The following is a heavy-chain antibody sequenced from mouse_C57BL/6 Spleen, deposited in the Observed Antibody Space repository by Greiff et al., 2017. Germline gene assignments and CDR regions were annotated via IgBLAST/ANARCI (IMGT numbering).Heavy chain of an antibody. V-gene: IGHV1-53*01. Sequence: VQLQQPGTELVKPGASVKLSCKASGYTFTSYWMDWVKQRPGQGLEWIGNINPSNGGTNYNEKFKSKATLTVDKSSSTAYMQLSSLTSEDSAVYDWASGPRELGRSMDYWGQGTSVTVSS. D-gene: IGHD4-1*01. CDR2: INPSNGGT. CDR1: GYTFTSYW. J-gene: IGHJ4*01. CDR3: ASGPRELGRSMDY.